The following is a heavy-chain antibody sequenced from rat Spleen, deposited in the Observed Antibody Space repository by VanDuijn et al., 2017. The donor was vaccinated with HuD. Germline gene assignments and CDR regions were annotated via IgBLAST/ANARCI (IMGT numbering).Heavy chain of an antibody. CDR3: ATARNVPSYWYFDF. J-gene: IGHJ1*01. CDR1: GFTFNNYW. D-gene: IGHD1-12*01. V-gene: IGHV5-31*01. CDR2: ITNTDGST. Sequence: EVQLVESGGGLVQPGRSLQLSCVASGFTFNNYWMTWIRQAPGKGLEWVASITNTDGSTYYPDSVKGRFTISRDNAKSTLYLQMDSLRSEDTATYYCATARNVPSYWYFDFWGPGTMVTVSS.